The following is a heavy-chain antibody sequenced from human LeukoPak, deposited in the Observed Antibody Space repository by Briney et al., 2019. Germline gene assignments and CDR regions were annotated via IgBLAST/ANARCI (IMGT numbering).Heavy chain of an antibody. J-gene: IGHJ4*02. CDR1: GGSISSSTYY. Sequence: SETLSLTCTVSGGSISSSTYYWGWIRQPPGKGLEWIGSINYSGTTYYNPSLKSRVTISVDTSKTHLSLRLSSVTAADTAVYYCARGGSGYYIAVFDYWGQGTLVTVSS. CDR3: ARGGSGYYIAVFDY. D-gene: IGHD5-12*01. CDR2: INYSGTT. V-gene: IGHV4-39*07.